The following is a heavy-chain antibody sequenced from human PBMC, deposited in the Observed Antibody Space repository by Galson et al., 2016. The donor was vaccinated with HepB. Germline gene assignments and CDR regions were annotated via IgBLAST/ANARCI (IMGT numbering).Heavy chain of an antibody. Sequence: SLRLSCAASGFTFSSHGMHWVRQAPGKGLEWVAVIWYDGSKKSYANSVKGRFTISRDTSKNTLYLQMNSLRADDTAVYYCARDSALDFWGQGTLVTVSS. CDR3: ARDSALDF. J-gene: IGHJ4*02. CDR1: GFTFSSHG. CDR2: IWYDGSKK. V-gene: IGHV3-33*01. D-gene: IGHD3-10*01.